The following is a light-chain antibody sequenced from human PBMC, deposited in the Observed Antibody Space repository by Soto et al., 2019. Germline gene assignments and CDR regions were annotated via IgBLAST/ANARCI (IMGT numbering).Light chain of an antibody. CDR3: CSHAGSSTHVV. Sequence: QSALTQPASVSGSPGQSITISCTGTTRNVGSYNLVSWYQHHPGKAPRLMIFDVTRRPSGVSNRFSGSKSGNSASLTIPGLLAEDEADYYCCSHAGSSTHVVFGGGTKVTVL. V-gene: IGLV2-23*02. CDR2: DVT. CDR1: TRNVGSYNL. J-gene: IGLJ2*01.